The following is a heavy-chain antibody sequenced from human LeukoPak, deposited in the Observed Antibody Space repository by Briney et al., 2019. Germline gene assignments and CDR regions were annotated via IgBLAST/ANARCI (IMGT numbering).Heavy chain of an antibody. CDR2: ISSSSSYI. CDR1: GFTFSSYS. CDR3: ARDHNYYDSSGYPNWFDP. D-gene: IGHD3-22*01. J-gene: IGHJ5*02. V-gene: IGHV3-21*01. Sequence: GGSLRLSCAGSGFTFSSYSMNWVRQAPGKGLEWVSSISSSSSYIYYADSVKGRFTISRDNAKNSLYLQMNSLRAEDTAVYYCARDHNYYDSSGYPNWFDPWGQGTLVTVSS.